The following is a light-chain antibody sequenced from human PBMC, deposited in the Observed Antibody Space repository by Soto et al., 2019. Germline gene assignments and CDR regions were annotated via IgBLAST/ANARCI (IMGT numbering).Light chain of an antibody. J-gene: IGKJ3*01. V-gene: IGKV1-27*01. CDR1: QGISNS. CDR3: KNYNSAPLS. Sequence: DIQMTQSPSSLSAFVEDRVTITCRTSQGISNSLAWYQKKPGKVPKLLIFAASTLQSGVPSRFSGSGSGTEFTLTISSLQPEDVATYYCKNYNSAPLSFGPGTKVDIK. CDR2: AAS.